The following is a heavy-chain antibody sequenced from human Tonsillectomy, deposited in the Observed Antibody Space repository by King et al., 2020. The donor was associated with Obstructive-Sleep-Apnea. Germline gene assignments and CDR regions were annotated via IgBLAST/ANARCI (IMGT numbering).Heavy chain of an antibody. CDR3: ARDPNYGAGESDI. CDR2: ISSYSTYI. CDR1: GFTFSSYN. V-gene: IGHV3-21*01. Sequence: VQLVASGGGLVPPGGSLRLSCAASGFTFSSYNMNWVRQAPGKGLEWVSFISSYSTYIDYADSVKGRFTISRDYAKNSLYLQMNSLRAEDTAVYYCARDPNYGAGESDIWGQGTMVTVSS. J-gene: IGHJ3*02. D-gene: IGHD3-10*01.